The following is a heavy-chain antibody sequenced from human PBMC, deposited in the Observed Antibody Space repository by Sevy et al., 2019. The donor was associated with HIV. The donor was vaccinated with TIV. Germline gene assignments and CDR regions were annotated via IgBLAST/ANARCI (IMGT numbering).Heavy chain of an antibody. CDR1: QFNFDTYA. J-gene: IGHJ4*02. CDR2: IWYDGSSQ. V-gene: IGHV3-30*02. Sequence: GGSLRLSCVASQFNFDTYAIHWVRQAPGKGLEWVAMIWYDGSSQDYADSVKGGFAISRDNSQNTAFLQMNSLRAEDTGVYYCATNMVHAGAYDSYFNFWGQGSLVIVSS. CDR3: ATNMVHAGAYDSYFNF. D-gene: IGHD3-10*01.